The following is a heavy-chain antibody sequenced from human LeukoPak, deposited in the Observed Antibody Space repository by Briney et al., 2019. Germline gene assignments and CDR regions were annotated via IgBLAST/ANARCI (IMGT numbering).Heavy chain of an antibody. D-gene: IGHD3-10*01. V-gene: IGHV3-48*03. CDR2: ISSSGSTI. Sequence: GGPLRLSCAASGFTFSSYEMNWVRQTPGKGLEWVSYISSSGSTIYYADSVKGRFTISRDNAKNSLYLQMNSLRAEDTAVYYCAREENPYYYGSGSNWGQGTLVTVSS. CDR1: GFTFSSYE. CDR3: AREENPYYYGSGSN. J-gene: IGHJ4*02.